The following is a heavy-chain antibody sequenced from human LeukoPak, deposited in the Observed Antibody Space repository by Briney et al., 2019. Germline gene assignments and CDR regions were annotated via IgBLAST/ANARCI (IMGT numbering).Heavy chain of an antibody. CDR1: GFIFSSYS. Sequence: PGGSLRLSCVASGFIFSSYSMNWVRQAPGKGLEWVSSISSSSSYIYYADSVKGRFTISRDNAKNSLYLQMNSLRAGDTAVYYCATGDYGAFDIWGQGTMVTVSS. CDR2: ISSSSSYI. J-gene: IGHJ3*02. V-gene: IGHV3-21*01. CDR3: ATGDYGAFDI. D-gene: IGHD4-17*01.